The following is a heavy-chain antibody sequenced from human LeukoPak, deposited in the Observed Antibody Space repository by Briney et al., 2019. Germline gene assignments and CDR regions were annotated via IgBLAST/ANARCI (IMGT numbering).Heavy chain of an antibody. V-gene: IGHV3-53*01. CDR1: GFTVSSNH. CDR3: AKAGSIAAAGTSLRRYGMDV. CDR2: IYSGGSA. J-gene: IGHJ6*02. Sequence: PGGSLRLSCAASGFTVSSNHMSWVRQAPGKGLESVSVIYSGGSAYSADSVKGRFTISKDTSKNTLYLQMNSLRAEDTAVYYCAKAGSIAAAGTSLRRYGMDVWGQGTTVTVSS. D-gene: IGHD6-13*01.